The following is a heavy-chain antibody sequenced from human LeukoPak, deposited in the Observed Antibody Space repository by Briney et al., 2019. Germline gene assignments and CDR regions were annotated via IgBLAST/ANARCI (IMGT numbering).Heavy chain of an antibody. J-gene: IGHJ5*02. CDR3: ATNQDYGDYDWFDP. V-gene: IGHV4-30-4*08. D-gene: IGHD4-17*01. CDR1: GGSIRSGDYY. Sequence: SETLSLTCTVSGGSIRSGDYYWTWIRQPPGKGLEWIGYIYYNGSSYYSPSLNSRVTISVDTSKNQFSLKLNSVTAADTAVYYCATNQDYGDYDWFDPWGQGTLVTVSS. CDR2: IYYNGSS.